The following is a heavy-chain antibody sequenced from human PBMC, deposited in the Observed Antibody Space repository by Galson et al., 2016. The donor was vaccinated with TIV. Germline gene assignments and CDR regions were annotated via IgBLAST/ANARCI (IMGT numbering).Heavy chain of an antibody. D-gene: IGHD3-22*01. CDR3: ARGALNYHYDSSGYFFDY. CDR2: TIPIFGTA. Sequence: SVKVSCKASGGIFSNYGINWVRQAPGQGLEWMGGTIPIFGTAIYAQKFKGRVTITADRSTTTVYLELSRLRYEDTAVYYCARGALNYHYDSSGYFFDYWGQGTLVTVSS. J-gene: IGHJ4*01. V-gene: IGHV1-69*06. CDR1: GGIFSNYG.